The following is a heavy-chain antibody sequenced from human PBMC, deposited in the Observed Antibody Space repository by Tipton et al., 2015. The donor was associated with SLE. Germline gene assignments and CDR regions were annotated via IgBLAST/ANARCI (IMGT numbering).Heavy chain of an antibody. Sequence: TLSLTCTVSGGSISSYYWSWIRQPAGKGLEWIGRISTSGSTNYNPSLKSRVTMSVDTSKNQFSLKLSSVTAADTAVYYCAREDEGYDTYYYYYGMDVWGQGTTVTVSS. D-gene: IGHD5-12*01. CDR3: AREDEGYDTYYYYYGMDV. J-gene: IGHJ6*02. CDR2: ISTSGST. CDR1: GGSISSYY. V-gene: IGHV4-4*07.